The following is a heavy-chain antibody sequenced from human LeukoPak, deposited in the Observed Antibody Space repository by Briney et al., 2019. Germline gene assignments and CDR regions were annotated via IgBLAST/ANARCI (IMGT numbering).Heavy chain of an antibody. Sequence: ASVKVSFTASGYTFTSYGISWVRQAPGQGLEWMGWISVYIGNTNYAQNFHGRVTVTTDASTSTAYMDLGSLRSDDTAVYYCARCCSSWYCLDYWGQGTLVTVSS. J-gene: IGHJ4*02. CDR2: ISVYIGNT. D-gene: IGHD6-13*01. CDR1: GYTFTSYG. CDR3: ARCCSSWYCLDY. V-gene: IGHV1-18*01.